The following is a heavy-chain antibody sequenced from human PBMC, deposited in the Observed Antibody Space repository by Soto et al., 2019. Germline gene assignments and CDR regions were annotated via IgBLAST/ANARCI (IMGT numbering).Heavy chain of an antibody. CDR3: ARGSTVAAILFDY. CDR2: IYYSGST. J-gene: IGHJ4*02. CDR1: GDSISSGVYY. Sequence: SETLSLTCTVSGDSISSGVYYWSWIRQHPGKGLEWIGYIYYSGSTYYNPSLKSRVIISVDTSKNQFSLKLSSVTAADTAVYYCARGSTVAAILFDYWGQGTLVTVSS. D-gene: IGHD2-15*01. V-gene: IGHV4-31*03.